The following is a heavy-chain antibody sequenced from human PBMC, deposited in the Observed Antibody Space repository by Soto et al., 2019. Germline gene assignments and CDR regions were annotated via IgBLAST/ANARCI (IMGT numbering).Heavy chain of an antibody. V-gene: IGHV3-33*01. J-gene: IGHJ4*02. CDR1: GFTFSSYG. CDR3: AREGKDIVATIRPYYFDY. Sequence: QVQLVESGGGVVQPGRSLRLSCAASGFTFSSYGMHWVRQAPGKGLEWVAVIWSDGINKYYADSVKGRFTISRDNSKNTLYLQMNSLRAEDTAVYYWAREGKDIVATIRPYYFDYWGQGTLVTVSS. CDR2: IWSDGINK. D-gene: IGHD5-12*01.